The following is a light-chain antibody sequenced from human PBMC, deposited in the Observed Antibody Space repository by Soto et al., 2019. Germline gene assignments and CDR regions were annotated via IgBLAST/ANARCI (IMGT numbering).Light chain of an antibody. J-gene: IGKJ1*01. CDR3: QQYNSYSPWT. CDR1: RNVNKW. CDR2: DAS. V-gene: IGKV1-5*01. Sequence: DIQMTQSPSTLSASVGDRVTITCRASRNVNKWLAWFQQKPGKVPKLLIFDASTLQTGVPSRFGGSGSGTEFTLTISSLQPDDFATYYCQQYNSYSPWTFGQGTKVEIK.